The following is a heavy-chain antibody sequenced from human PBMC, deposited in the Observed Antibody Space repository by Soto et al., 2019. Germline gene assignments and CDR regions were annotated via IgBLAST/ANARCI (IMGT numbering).Heavy chain of an antibody. CDR1: GGSISSYY. Sequence: SETLSLTCTVSGGSISSYYWSWIRQPPGKGLEWIGHIYYSGSTNYNPSLKSRVTISVDTSKNQSSLKLSSVTAADTAVYYCARLVTKNWFDPWGQGTLVTVSS. CDR3: ARLVTKNWFDP. CDR2: IYYSGST. V-gene: IGHV4-59*08. J-gene: IGHJ5*02.